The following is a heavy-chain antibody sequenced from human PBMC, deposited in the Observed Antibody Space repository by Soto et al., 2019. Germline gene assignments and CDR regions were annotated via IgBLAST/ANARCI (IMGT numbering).Heavy chain of an antibody. CDR2: IYYSGST. CDR3: ARIAKDYDILTGYFAFDFDY. Sequence: PSETLSLTCTVSGGSISSYYWSWIRQPPGKGLEWIGYIYYSGSTNYNPSLKSRVTISVDTSKNQFSLKLSSVTAADTAVYYCARIAKDYDILTGYFAFDFDYWGQGTLVTVS. CDR1: GGSISSYY. V-gene: IGHV4-59*08. J-gene: IGHJ4*02. D-gene: IGHD3-9*01.